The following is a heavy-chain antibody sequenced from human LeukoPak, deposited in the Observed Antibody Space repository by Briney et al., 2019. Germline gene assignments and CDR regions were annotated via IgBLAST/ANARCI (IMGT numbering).Heavy chain of an antibody. Sequence: GGSLRLSCAASGFTFSSYWMSWVRQAPGKGLEWVANIKQDGSEKYYVDSVKGRFTISRDNAKNSLYLQMNSLRAEDTAVYYCARDLHSSSWYYYYYMDVWGKGTTVTVSS. J-gene: IGHJ6*03. CDR1: GFTFSSYW. V-gene: IGHV3-7*01. CDR2: IKQDGSEK. D-gene: IGHD6-13*01. CDR3: ARDLHSSSWYYYYYMDV.